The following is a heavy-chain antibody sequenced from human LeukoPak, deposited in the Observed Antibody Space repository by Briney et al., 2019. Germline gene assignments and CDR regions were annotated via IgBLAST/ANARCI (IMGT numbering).Heavy chain of an antibody. CDR3: AKDGDGSGSYFNYFDY. CDR1: GFTFDDYA. Sequence: GGSLRLSCAASGFTFDDYAMHWVRQAPGKGLEWVSGISWNSGTIGYADSVKGRFTISRDNAKNSLYLQMNSLRAEDTALYYCAKDGDGSGSYFNYFDYWGQGTLVTVSS. CDR2: ISWNSGTI. D-gene: IGHD3-10*01. V-gene: IGHV3-9*01. J-gene: IGHJ4*02.